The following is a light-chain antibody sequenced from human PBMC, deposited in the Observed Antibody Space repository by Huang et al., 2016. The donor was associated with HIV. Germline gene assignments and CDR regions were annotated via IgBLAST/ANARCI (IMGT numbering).Light chain of an antibody. V-gene: IGKV1-39*01. J-gene: IGKJ4*01. CDR3: QQSYSTPQT. CDR1: QSISSY. CDR2: AAS. Sequence: DIQMTQSPFSLSASVGDRVTITCRASQSISSYLNWYQQKPGKAPKLLIYAASSLQSGVPLRFSGSESGTDFTLTISSLQPEDFATYYCQQSYSTPQTFGGGTKVEIK.